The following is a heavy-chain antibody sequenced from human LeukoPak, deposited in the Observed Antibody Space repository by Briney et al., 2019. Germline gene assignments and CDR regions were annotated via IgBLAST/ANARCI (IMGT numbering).Heavy chain of an antibody. V-gene: IGHV4-59*08. D-gene: IGHD3-22*01. CDR3: ARTAYYDSRGGLDY. CDR2: MYYSGIT. Sequence: SETLSLTCTASGGSISNYYWSWIRQAPGKGLEWIGYMYYSGITNYNPSLKSRVTISVGTSKNQFSLKLSSVTAADTAVYYCARTAYYDSRGGLDYWGQGTLVTVSS. J-gene: IGHJ4*02. CDR1: GGSISNYY.